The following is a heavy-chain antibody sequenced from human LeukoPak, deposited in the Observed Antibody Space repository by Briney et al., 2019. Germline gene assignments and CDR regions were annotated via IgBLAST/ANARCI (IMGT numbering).Heavy chain of an antibody. J-gene: IGHJ2*01. D-gene: IGHD3-10*01. CDR3: AASYYYGSGSPMNTRSWYFDL. CDR2: IVVGSGNT. V-gene: IGHV1-58*01. CDR1: GFTFTSSA. Sequence: EASVKVSCKASGFTFTSSAVQWVRQARGQRLEWIGWIVVGSGNTNYAQKFQERVTITRDMSTSTAYMELSSLRSEDTAVYHCAASYYYGSGSPMNTRSWYFDLWGRGTLVTVSS.